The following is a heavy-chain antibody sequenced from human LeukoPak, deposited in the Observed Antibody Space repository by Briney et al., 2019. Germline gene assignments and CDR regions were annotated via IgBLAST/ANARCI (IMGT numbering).Heavy chain of an antibody. V-gene: IGHV1-69*13. CDR1: GGTFSSYA. CDR2: IIPIFGTA. D-gene: IGHD3-10*01. CDR3: ASSDYYGSGSYD. J-gene: IGHJ4*02. Sequence: ASVKVSCKASGGTFSSYAISWVRQAPGQGLEWMGGIIPIFGTANYAQKFQGRVTITADESTSTAYMELSSLRSEDTAVYYCASSDYYGSGSYDWGQGTLVTVSS.